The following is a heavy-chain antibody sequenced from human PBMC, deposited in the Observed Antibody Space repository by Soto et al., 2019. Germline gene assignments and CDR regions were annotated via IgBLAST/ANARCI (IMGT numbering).Heavy chain of an antibody. CDR2: XIXXFXXX. D-gene: IGHD3-10*01. Sequence: GASVKVSCKASGGTFGNYAVSLLRQAPGQGLAXMGXXIXXFXXXXXAXXXQGRVTITADDSSTTAYMELSSLRSEDTAIYYCARMGHPLSGAFDLWGQGTMVTVSS. CDR1: GGTFGNYA. V-gene: IGHV1-69*13. CDR3: ARMGHPLSGAFDL. J-gene: IGHJ3*01.